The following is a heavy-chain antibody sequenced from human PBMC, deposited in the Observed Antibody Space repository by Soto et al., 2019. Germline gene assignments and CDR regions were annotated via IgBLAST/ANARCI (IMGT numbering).Heavy chain of an antibody. V-gene: IGHV4-39*01. CDR1: GGSIGSSSYY. D-gene: IGHD3-10*01. J-gene: IGHJ4*02. CDR2: IYYSGKT. CDR3: ARTGGGTLVRGIGGTDS. Sequence: ASETLSHRCTVSGGSIGSSSYYWGWIRQPPGKGLEWVGSIYYSGKTYYNPSLKSRVTISVDTSKNQFSLKLSSVTAADTTVYYCARTGGGTLVRGIGGTDSCGQGTLVTVSS.